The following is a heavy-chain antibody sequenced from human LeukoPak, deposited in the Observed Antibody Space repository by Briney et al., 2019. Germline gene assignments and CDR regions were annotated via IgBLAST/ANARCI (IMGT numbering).Heavy chain of an antibody. Sequence: SETLSLTCNVSGGSISSSFYYWGWIRQPPGKGLEWIGSIYHSGSTYYNPSLKSRVTISVDTSRNQFSLNLSSVTAADTAVYYCAREGSWPLGGYDAFDIWGQGTMVTVSS. CDR2: IYHSGST. V-gene: IGHV4-39*02. CDR3: AREGSWPLGGYDAFDI. D-gene: IGHD6-19*01. CDR1: GGSISSSFYY. J-gene: IGHJ3*02.